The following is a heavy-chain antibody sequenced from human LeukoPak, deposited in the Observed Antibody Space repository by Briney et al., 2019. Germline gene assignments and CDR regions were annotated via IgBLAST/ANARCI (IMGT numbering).Heavy chain of an antibody. CDR2: IIPIFGTA. D-gene: IGHD6-19*01. J-gene: IGHJ6*03. CDR3: ASGYSSGWYNYYYYYMDV. V-gene: IGHV1-69*13. CDR1: GGTFSSYA. Sequence: SVKVSCKASGGTFSSYAISWVRQAPGQGLEWMGGIIPIFGTANYAQKFQGRVTITADESTSTAYMELSSLRSEDTAVYYCASGYSSGWYNYYYYYMDVWGKGTTVTISS.